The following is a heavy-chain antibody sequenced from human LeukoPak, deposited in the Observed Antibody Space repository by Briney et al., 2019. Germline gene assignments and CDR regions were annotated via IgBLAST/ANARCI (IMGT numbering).Heavy chain of an antibody. CDR2: INESGDT. V-gene: IGHV4-34*01. D-gene: IGHD2-15*01. CDR3: ARGGGYCSGGSCYLDF. CDR1: GGPFSGYY. J-gene: IGHJ4*02. Sequence: SETLSLTCAVYGGPFSGYYWNWFRQSPGKGLEWIGEINESGDTNNNPSLKSRVTISVDTSKNQFSLKLTSVTAADTAVYYCARGGGYCSGGSCYLDFWGQGGLVTVSS.